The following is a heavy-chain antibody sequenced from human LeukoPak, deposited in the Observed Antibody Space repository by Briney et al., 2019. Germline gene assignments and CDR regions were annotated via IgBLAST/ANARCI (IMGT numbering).Heavy chain of an antibody. CDR3: ARGGDGETCGGDCYHFDY. CDR1: GGTFSSYA. Sequence: SVKVSCKASGGTFSSYAISWVRQAPGQGLEWMGGIIPIFGTANYAQKFQGRVTITTDESTSTAYMELSSLRSEDTAVYYCARGGDGETCGGDCYHFDYWGQGTLVTVSS. CDR2: IIPIFGTA. V-gene: IGHV1-69*05. D-gene: IGHD2-21*01. J-gene: IGHJ4*02.